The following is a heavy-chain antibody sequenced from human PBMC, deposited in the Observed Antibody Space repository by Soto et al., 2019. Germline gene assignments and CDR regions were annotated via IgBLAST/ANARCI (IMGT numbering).Heavy chain of an antibody. J-gene: IGHJ5*02. D-gene: IGHD2-2*01. CDR3: ARVVPGAEAWFGP. CDR2: MNPRSGGS. CDR1: GYTFTNYY. V-gene: IGHV1-2*02. Sequence: ASVKVSCKASGYTFTNYYMHWLRQAPGQGLEWMGWMNPRSGGSKYAQAFQDRVTMTRDASISTAYMELRSLRSDDTAVYYCARVVPGAEAWFGPWGQGTLVTVSS.